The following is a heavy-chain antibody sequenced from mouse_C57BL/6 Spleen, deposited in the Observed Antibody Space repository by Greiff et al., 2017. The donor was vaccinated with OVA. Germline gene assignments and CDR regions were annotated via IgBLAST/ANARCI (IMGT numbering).Heavy chain of an antibody. D-gene: IGHD2-1*01. V-gene: IGHV1-52*01. J-gene: IGHJ3*01. CDR1: GYTFTSYW. CDR3: ARRDYGNYGFAY. CDR2: IDPSDSET. Sequence: QVQLKQPGAELVRPGSSVKLSCKASGYTFTSYWMHWVKQRPIQGLEWIGNIDPSDSETHYNQKFKDKATLTVDKSSSTAYMPLSSLTSEDSAVYYCARRDYGNYGFAYWGQGTLVTVSA.